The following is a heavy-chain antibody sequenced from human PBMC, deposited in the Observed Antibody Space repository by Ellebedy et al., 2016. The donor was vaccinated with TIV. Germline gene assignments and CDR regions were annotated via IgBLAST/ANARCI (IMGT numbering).Heavy chain of an antibody. J-gene: IGHJ4*02. Sequence: GESLKISCKGSGYSFTTYYISWVRQMPGKGLEWMGRIDPSDSDTKYSPSFQGHVTISADKSISIAYLQWSSLKASDTAIYYCARHPSQTVAADHWGQGTLVTVSS. CDR1: GYSFTTYY. D-gene: IGHD6-19*01. CDR2: IDPSDSDT. V-gene: IGHV5-10-1*01. CDR3: ARHPSQTVAADH.